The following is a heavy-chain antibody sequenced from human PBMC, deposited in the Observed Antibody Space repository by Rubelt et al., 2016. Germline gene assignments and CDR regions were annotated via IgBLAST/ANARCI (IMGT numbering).Heavy chain of an antibody. D-gene: IGHD4-11*01. CDR2: IYSGGTK. CDR1: GFTVSSNY. CDR3: ATRNSNYPAFDY. J-gene: IGHJ4*02. Sequence: EVQLVESGGGVVQPGGSLRLSCAASGFTVSSNYMSWVRQAPGKGLEWISVIYSGGTKYYADPGKGGFTTSRDNSKNTLYLQMNSLRAEDTAVYYCATRNSNYPAFDYWGQGTLVTVSS. V-gene: IGHV3-66*01.